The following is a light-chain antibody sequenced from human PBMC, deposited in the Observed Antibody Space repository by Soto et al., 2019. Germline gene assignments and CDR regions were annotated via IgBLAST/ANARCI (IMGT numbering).Light chain of an antibody. J-gene: IGKJ1*01. CDR2: KAS. V-gene: IGKV1-5*03. CDR3: QQYNNRWT. CDR1: QSISVW. Sequence: DIPMTQSPSTLSASVGDRVTITCRASQSISVWSAWFQQKPGNAPKLLIYKASTLESGVPSRFSGSGSGTEFTLTISSLQPDDSATYYCQQYNNRWTFGQGTKVEI.